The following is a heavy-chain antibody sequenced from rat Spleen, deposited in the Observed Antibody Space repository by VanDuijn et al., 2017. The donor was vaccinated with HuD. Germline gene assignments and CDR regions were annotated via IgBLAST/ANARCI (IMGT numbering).Heavy chain of an antibody. CDR1: GFSLTSYT. CDR3: ARWADY. Sequence: QVQLKESGPGLVQPSQTLSLTCTVSGFSLTSYTVSWVRQPPGKGLEWIAAISRGGSTYYNSALKSRLSISRDTSKSQVFLKMNSLQTEDTAMYFCARWADYWGQGVMVTVSS. CDR2: ISRGGST. J-gene: IGHJ2*01. D-gene: IGHD4-6*01. V-gene: IGHV2-6*01.